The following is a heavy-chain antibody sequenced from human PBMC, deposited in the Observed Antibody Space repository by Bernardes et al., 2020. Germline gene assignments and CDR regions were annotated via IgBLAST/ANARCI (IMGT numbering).Heavy chain of an antibody. J-gene: IGHJ6*02. D-gene: IGHD3-10*01. CDR3: ATNAHMVQGVSHIRKYGMDV. CDR1: GYTFTSYY. CDR2: INPSGGST. V-gene: IGHV1-46*01. Sequence: ASVKVSCKASGYTFTSYYMHWVRQAPGQGLEWMGIINPSGGSTSYAQKFQGRVTMTRDTSTSTVYMELSSLRSEDTAVYYCATNAHMVQGVSHIRKYGMDVWGQGTTVTVSS.